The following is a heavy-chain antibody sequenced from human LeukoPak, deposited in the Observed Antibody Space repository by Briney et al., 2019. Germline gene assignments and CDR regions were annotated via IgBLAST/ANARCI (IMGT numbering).Heavy chain of an antibody. CDR3: ARVKVAVAGIGWFDP. V-gene: IGHV3-53*01. D-gene: IGHD6-13*01. CDR2: VYSGGTT. CDR1: GFTARSNY. Sequence: QPGGSLRLSCVASGFTARSNYMSWVRQAPGRGLEWVSVVYSGGTTYYADSVKGRFTISRDNSKNTLYLQMNSLRAEDTAVYYCARVKVAVAGIGWFDPWGQGSLVTVSS. J-gene: IGHJ5*02.